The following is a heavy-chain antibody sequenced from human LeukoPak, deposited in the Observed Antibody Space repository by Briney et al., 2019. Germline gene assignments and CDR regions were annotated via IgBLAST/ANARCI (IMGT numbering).Heavy chain of an antibody. Sequence: SETLSCTCDVSGYSISSGYYWGWIRQPPRKGLEWIGSIYYSGSTSYNPSLKSRVTISVDTSKNQFSLKLSSVTAADTAVYYCANNITGWSFDYWGQGTLVTVSS. CDR2: IYYSGST. D-gene: IGHD6-19*01. CDR1: GYSISSGYY. CDR3: ANNITGWSFDY. J-gene: IGHJ4*02. V-gene: IGHV4-38-2*01.